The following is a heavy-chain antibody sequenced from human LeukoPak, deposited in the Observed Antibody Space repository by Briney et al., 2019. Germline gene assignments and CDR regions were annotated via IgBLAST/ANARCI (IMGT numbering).Heavy chain of an antibody. D-gene: IGHD3-16*01. CDR1: GGSFSGYY. Sequence: SETLSLTCAVYGGSFSGYYWSWIRQPPGKGLEWIGEINHSGSTNYNPSLKSRVTISVDTSKNQFSLKLSSVTAADTAVYYCAREDLGDYYGVDYWGQGTLVTVSS. V-gene: IGHV4-34*01. CDR3: AREDLGDYYGVDY. CDR2: INHSGST. J-gene: IGHJ4*02.